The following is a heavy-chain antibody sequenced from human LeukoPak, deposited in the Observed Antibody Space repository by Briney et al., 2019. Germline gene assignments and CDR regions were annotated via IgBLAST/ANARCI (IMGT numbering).Heavy chain of an antibody. D-gene: IGHD3-16*02. V-gene: IGHV4-34*01. J-gene: IGHJ5*02. Sequence: PSETLSLTCAVYGGSFSGYYWSWIRQPPGKGLEWIGEINHSGSTNYNPSLKSRVTISVDTSKNQFSLKLSSVTAADTAVYYCAGVFCYVWGSYRYTPWGQGTLVTVSS. CDR3: AGVFCYVWGSYRYTP. CDR1: GGSFSGYY. CDR2: INHSGST.